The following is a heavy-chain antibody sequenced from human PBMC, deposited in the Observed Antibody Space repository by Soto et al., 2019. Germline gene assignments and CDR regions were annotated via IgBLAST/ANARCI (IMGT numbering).Heavy chain of an antibody. CDR1: GGTFSSYA. V-gene: IGHV1-69*06. Sequence: ASVKVSCKASGGTFSSYAISWVRQAPGQGLEWMGGIIPIFGTANYAQKFQGRVTITADKSTSTAYMELSSLRSEDTAVYYCARSIVVVTAILRGFYYGMDVWGHGTTVTVSS. CDR3: ARSIVVVTAILRGFYYGMDV. J-gene: IGHJ6*01. CDR2: IIPIFGTA. D-gene: IGHD2-21*02.